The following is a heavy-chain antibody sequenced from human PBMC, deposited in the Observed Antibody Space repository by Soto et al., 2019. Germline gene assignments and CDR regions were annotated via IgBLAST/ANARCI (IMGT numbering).Heavy chain of an antibody. V-gene: IGHV3-23*01. Sequence: EVQLLESGGGLVQPGGSLRLSCAASGLTFSSYAMSWVRQAPGKGLEWVSAISGSGGSTYYADSVKGRFTISRDNSKNTLYLQMNSLRAEDTAVYYCAHTYGDYGRGYWGQGTLVTVSS. D-gene: IGHD4-17*01. CDR3: AHTYGDYGRGY. J-gene: IGHJ4*02. CDR2: ISGSGGST. CDR1: GLTFSSYA.